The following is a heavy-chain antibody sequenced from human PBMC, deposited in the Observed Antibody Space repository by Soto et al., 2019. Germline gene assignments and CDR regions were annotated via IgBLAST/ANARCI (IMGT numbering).Heavy chain of an antibody. CDR2: IWYDGSNK. J-gene: IGHJ5*02. D-gene: IGHD3-10*01. CDR3: ERDRGYNRNWFDP. V-gene: IGHV3-33*01. Sequence: QVQLVESGGGVVQPGRSLRLSCAASGFTFSSYGMHWVRQAPGKGLEWVAVIWYDGSNKYYADSVKGRFTISRDNSKNTLYLQMNSLRAEDTAVYYCERDRGYNRNWFDPWGQGTLVTVSS. CDR1: GFTFSSYG.